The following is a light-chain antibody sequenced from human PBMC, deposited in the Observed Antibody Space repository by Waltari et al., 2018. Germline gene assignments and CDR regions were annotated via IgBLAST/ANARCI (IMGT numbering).Light chain of an antibody. Sequence: QSVLTQPPSVSGTPGQRVTISCSGSNSNIGGNFVNWYQPLPGKAPKLRIYNDNKGPPGVPDRSAAPKSGTSAALAITGLQSEDEADYYCAVWDDSLGVVFGGGTKLTVL. V-gene: IGLV1-44*01. CDR1: NSNIGGNF. CDR2: NDN. CDR3: AVWDDSLGVV. J-gene: IGLJ3*02.